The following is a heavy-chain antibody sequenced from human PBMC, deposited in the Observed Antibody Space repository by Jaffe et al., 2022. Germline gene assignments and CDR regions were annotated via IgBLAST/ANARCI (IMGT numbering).Heavy chain of an antibody. V-gene: IGHV4-34*01. CDR2: INHSGST. Sequence: QVQLQQWGAGLLKPSETLSLTCAVYGGSFSGYYWSWIRQPPGKGLEWIGEINHSGSTNYNPSLKSRVTISVDTSKNQFSLKLSSVTAADTAVYYCARGRVGATRMGAFDIWGQGTMVTVSS. CDR1: GGSFSGYY. J-gene: IGHJ3*02. CDR3: ARGRVGATRMGAFDI. D-gene: IGHD1-26*01.